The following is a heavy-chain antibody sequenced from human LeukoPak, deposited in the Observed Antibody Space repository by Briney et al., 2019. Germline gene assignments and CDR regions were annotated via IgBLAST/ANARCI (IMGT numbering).Heavy chain of an antibody. V-gene: IGHV4-59*08. CDR3: ARHKRVRGSVVVIFDY. CDR1: GGSISSYY. CDR2: IYYSGST. D-gene: IGHD3-22*01. J-gene: IGHJ4*02. Sequence: SETLSLTCTVSGGSISSYYWSWIRQPPGKGLEWIGYIYYSGSTNYNPSLKSRVTISVDTSKNQFSLKLSSVTAADTAVYYCARHKRVRGSVVVIFDYWGQGTLVTVSS.